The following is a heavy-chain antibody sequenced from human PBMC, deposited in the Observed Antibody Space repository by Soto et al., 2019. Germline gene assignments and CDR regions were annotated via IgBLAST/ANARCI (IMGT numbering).Heavy chain of an antibody. CDR2: IKSKTDGGTT. CDR3: TTGLGCGGDCQNFDY. Sequence: PGGSLRLSCAASGFTFSNAWMSWVRQAPGKGLEWVGRIKSKTDGGTTDYAAPVKGRFTISRDDSKNTLYLQMNSLKTEDTAVYYCTTGLGCGGDCQNFDYWGQGTLVTVSS. V-gene: IGHV3-15*01. CDR1: GFTFSNAW. D-gene: IGHD2-21*02. J-gene: IGHJ4*02.